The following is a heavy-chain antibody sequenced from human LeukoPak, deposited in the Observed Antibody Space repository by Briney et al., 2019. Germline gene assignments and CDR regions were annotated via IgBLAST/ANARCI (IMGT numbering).Heavy chain of an antibody. J-gene: IGHJ4*02. CDR2: IYHSGST. V-gene: IGHV4-4*02. CDR1: GGSISSSYW. CDR3: ARDPYGSGSLDY. D-gene: IGHD3-10*01. Sequence: SETLSLTCAVSGGSISSSYWWTWVRQPPGKGLEWIGEIYHSGSTNYNPSLKSRVTISVDKSKNQFPLKLSSVTAADTAVYYCARDPYGSGSLDYWGQGTLVTVSS.